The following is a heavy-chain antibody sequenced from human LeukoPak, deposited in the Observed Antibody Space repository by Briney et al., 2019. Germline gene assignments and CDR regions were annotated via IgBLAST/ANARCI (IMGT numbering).Heavy chain of an antibody. Sequence: SETLSLTCAVYGGSFSGYYWSWIRQPPGKGLEWIGEINHSGSTNYNPSLKSRVTISVDTSKNQFSLKLSSVTAADTAVYYCARVLVVVPVAMVSGNWFDPWGQGTLVTVSS. V-gene: IGHV4-34*01. D-gene: IGHD2-2*01. J-gene: IGHJ5*02. CDR3: ARVLVVVPVAMVSGNWFDP. CDR2: INHSGST. CDR1: GGSFSGYY.